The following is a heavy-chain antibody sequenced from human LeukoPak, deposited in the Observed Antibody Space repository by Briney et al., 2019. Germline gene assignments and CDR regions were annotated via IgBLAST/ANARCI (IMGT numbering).Heavy chain of an antibody. D-gene: IGHD6-13*01. CDR3: ARVPRAAAAGYYYYGMDV. V-gene: IGHV4-4*02. J-gene: IGHJ6*02. CDR2: IYHSGSS. Sequence: SETLSLTCAVSGGSISSSNWWRWLRQPPGKGLEGIREIYHSGSSNYNPSLKSRVTISVDNPKNEFYLKMSSVTAADTAVYYCARVPRAAAAGYYYYGMDVWGQGTTVTVSS. CDR1: GGSISSSNW.